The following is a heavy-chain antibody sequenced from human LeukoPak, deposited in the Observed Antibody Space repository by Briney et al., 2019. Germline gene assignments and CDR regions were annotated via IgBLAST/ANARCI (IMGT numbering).Heavy chain of an antibody. Sequence: SVKVSCKASGGAFKGYAINWVRQAPGQGLEWMGGSNPIFGTTNFAPKFQGRVTIAADESTSTAYMELTSLKSEDTAVYYCAKYLRYLDYWGQGTLVTVSS. V-gene: IGHV1-69*01. D-gene: IGHD2/OR15-2a*01. J-gene: IGHJ4*02. CDR2: SNPIFGTT. CDR3: AKYLRYLDY. CDR1: GGAFKGYA.